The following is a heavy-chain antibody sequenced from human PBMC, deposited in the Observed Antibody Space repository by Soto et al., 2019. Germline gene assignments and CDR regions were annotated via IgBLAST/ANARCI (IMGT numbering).Heavy chain of an antibody. D-gene: IGHD4-17*01. Sequence: LATLSLTCAVSGYSISSGYYWGWIRQTPGKGLEWIASIYHSGSTYYNPSLKSRVTISVDTSKNQFSLKLTSVTAADTAVYYCARGAATVTPGWFDPWGQGIMVTVSS. CDR3: ARGAATVTPGWFDP. V-gene: IGHV4-38-2*01. CDR1: GYSISSGYY. J-gene: IGHJ5*02. CDR2: IYHSGST.